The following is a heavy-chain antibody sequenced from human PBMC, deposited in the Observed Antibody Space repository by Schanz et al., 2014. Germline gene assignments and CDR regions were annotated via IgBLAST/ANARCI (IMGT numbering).Heavy chain of an antibody. CDR1: GFTFSGYG. V-gene: IGHV3-30*18. CDR3: AKQFLSYYFYGMDV. J-gene: IGHJ6*02. Sequence: QVQLVESGGGVVQPGRSLRLSCAASGFTFSGYGMHWVRQAPGKGLEWVAIISYDGRHKNYADSVKGRFTISRDNSKNTVYLQMDSLRPEDTAVYYCAKQFLSYYFYGMDVWGQGTTVSVSS. CDR2: ISYDGRHK.